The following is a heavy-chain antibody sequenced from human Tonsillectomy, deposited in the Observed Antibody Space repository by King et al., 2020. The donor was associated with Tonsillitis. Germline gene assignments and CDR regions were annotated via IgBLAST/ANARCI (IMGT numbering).Heavy chain of an antibody. CDR1: GYTFTSYG. CDR3: ARGAEGSCFDP. V-gene: IGHV1-18*04. CDR2: NNVYSGYT. D-gene: IGHD3-10*01. J-gene: IGHJ5*02. Sequence: VQLVESGAEVKKPGASVKVSCKASGYTFTSYGISWVRQAPGQGLEWMAWNNVYSGYTDYAQKLQGRVTMTTDTSTRTAYMELRSLRSDDTAVYYCARGAEGSCFDPWGQGTLVTVSS.